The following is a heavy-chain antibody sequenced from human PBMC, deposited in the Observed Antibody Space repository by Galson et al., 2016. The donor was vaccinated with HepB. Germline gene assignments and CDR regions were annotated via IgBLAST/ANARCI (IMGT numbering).Heavy chain of an antibody. D-gene: IGHD3-16*01. CDR3: ARTRNLYPYYFDY. CDR2: IFSSDEQ. V-gene: IGHV2-26*01. J-gene: IGHJ4*02. CDR1: GFSLSNARMG. Sequence: PALVTPTQTLTLTCTVSGFSLSNARMGVSWIRQPPGKALEWLAHIFSSDEQSSNPSLKTRLTIPKDTSKSQVVLTMTNMDPVDTATYSCARTRNLYPYYFDYWGQGTLVTVSS.